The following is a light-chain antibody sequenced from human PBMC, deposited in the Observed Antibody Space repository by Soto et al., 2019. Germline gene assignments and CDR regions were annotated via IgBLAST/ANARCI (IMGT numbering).Light chain of an antibody. Sequence: DIQMTQSPSSLYASVGDRVTITCRASQSISSYLNWYQQKPGKAPKLLIYAASSLQSGVPSRFSGSGSGTDFTLTISSLQPEDFATYYCQQSHSTPRTFGPGTKVDIK. CDR1: QSISSY. CDR2: AAS. V-gene: IGKV1-39*01. CDR3: QQSHSTPRT. J-gene: IGKJ3*01.